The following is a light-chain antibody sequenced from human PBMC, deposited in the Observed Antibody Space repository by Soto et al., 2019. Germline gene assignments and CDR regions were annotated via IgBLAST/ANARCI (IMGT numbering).Light chain of an antibody. J-gene: IGKJ4*01. CDR2: EAS. V-gene: IGKV1-39*01. CDR1: QSVSSY. Sequence: DIQMTQSPSPLSASVGDRVDITCRTSQSVSSYLNWYQAKPGKAPKLLIYEASSLESGVPSRFSGSGSGTDFTLTISSLQPEDSATYYCQQTDSIPLTFGGGTQVEIK. CDR3: QQTDSIPLT.